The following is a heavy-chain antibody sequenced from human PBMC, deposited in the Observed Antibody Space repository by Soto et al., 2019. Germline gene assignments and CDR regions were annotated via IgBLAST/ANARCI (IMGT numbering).Heavy chain of an antibody. D-gene: IGHD2-15*01. V-gene: IGHV3-74*01. Sequence: EVQLVEYGGGLVQPGESLRLSCAASGFTFSSYWMHWVRQAPGKGLVWVSRINSDGSSTSYAGSVKGRFTISRDNAKNTLYLQMNSLRAEDTAVYYCVRTSLVVAAATREDYWGQGTLVTVSS. J-gene: IGHJ4*02. CDR2: INSDGSST. CDR3: VRTSLVVAAATREDY. CDR1: GFTFSSYW.